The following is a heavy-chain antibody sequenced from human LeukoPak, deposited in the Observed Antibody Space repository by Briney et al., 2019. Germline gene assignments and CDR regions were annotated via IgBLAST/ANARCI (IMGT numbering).Heavy chain of an antibody. V-gene: IGHV5-51*01. D-gene: IGHD2-15*01. J-gene: IGHJ6*03. CDR2: IYPGDSDT. CDR1: GYSFTSYW. CDR3: ARRWARYCSGGSCYRSDYYYMDV. Sequence: GESLKISCKGSGYSFTSYWIGWVRQMPGKGLEWMGIIYPGDSDTRYSPSFQGQVTISADKSISTAYLQWSSLKASDTAMYHCARRWARYCSGGSCYRSDYYYMDVWGKGTTVTVSS.